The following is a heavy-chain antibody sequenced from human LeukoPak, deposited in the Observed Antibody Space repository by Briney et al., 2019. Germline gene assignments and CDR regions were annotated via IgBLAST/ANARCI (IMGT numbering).Heavy chain of an antibody. D-gene: IGHD3-3*01. CDR1: GYTFTSYG. J-gene: IGHJ4*02. V-gene: IGHV1-18*01. CDR2: ISAYNGNT. CDR3: ARYYDFWSGHPRRNYFDY. Sequence: ASVKVSCKASGYTFTSYGISWVRQAPGQGLEWMGWISAYNGNTNYAQKLQGRVTMTTDTSTSTAYMELRSLRSDDTAVYYCARYYDFWSGHPRRNYFDYWGQGTLVTVSS.